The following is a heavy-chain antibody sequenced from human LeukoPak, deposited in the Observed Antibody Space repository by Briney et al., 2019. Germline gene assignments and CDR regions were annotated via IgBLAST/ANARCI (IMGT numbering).Heavy chain of an antibody. CDR1: GYTFTSYA. CDR2: INTNTGNP. Sequence: ASVKVSCKASGYTFTSYAMNWVRQAPRQGLEWMGWINTNTGNPTYAQGFTGRFVFSLDTSVSTAYLQISSLKAEDTAVYYCAREYKNGYSIYYFDYWGQGTLVTVSS. CDR3: AREYKNGYSIYYFDY. D-gene: IGHD6-13*01. V-gene: IGHV7-4-1*02. J-gene: IGHJ4*02.